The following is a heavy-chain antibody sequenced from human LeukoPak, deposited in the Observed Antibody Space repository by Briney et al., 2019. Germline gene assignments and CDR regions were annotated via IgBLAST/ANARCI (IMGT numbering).Heavy chain of an antibody. CDR1: GFTFNDYA. D-gene: IGHD1-26*01. CDR3: ARDKIVGATYFDY. J-gene: IGHJ4*02. V-gene: IGHV3-9*01. CDR2: ISWNSRSI. Sequence: PGGSLRLSCATSGFTFNDYAMYWVRQAPGKGLEWVSGISWNSRSIAYADSVKGRFTISRDNAKNSLYLQMNSLRAEDTAVYYCARDKIVGATYFDYWGQGTLVTVSS.